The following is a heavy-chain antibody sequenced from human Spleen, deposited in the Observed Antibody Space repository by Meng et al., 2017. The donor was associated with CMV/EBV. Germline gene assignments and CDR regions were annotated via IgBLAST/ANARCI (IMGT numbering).Heavy chain of an antibody. J-gene: IGHJ4*02. CDR3: ARARGGFLEWLGDY. V-gene: IGHV3-30-3*01. D-gene: IGHD3-3*01. Sequence: GESLKISCAASGFTFSSYAMHWVRQAPGKGLEWVAVISYDGSNKYYADSVKGRFTISRDNSKNTLYLQMNSPRAEDTAVYYCARARGGFLEWLGDYWGQGTLVTVSS. CDR2: ISYDGSNK. CDR1: GFTFSSYA.